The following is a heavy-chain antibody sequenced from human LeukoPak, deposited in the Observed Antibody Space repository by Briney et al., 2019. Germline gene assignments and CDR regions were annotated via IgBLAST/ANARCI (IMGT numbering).Heavy chain of an antibody. Sequence: SETLSLTCAVYGGSFSGYYWSWIRQPPGKGLEWIGEINHRGSTNYNPSLKSRVTISVDTSKNQFSLKLSSVTAADTAVYYCARRKIGYCSGGSCFHGGFDYWGQGTLVTVSS. CDR1: GGSFSGYY. D-gene: IGHD2-15*01. V-gene: IGHV4-34*01. CDR2: INHRGST. J-gene: IGHJ4*02. CDR3: ARRKIGYCSGGSCFHGGFDY.